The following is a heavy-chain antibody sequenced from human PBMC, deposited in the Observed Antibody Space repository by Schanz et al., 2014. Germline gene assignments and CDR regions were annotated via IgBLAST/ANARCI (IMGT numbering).Heavy chain of an antibody. J-gene: IGHJ5*01. CDR1: GFTFSIYG. CDR3: SKDKQGSRSDDS. V-gene: IGHV3-23*04. CDR2: ITTGGNT. D-gene: IGHD2-15*01. Sequence: VQLVESGGGVVQPGRSLRLSCAASGFTFSIYGMSWVRQAPGKGLEWVSSITTGGNTYYRDSVKGRFIVSRDNSKNTLYLEMNRLRVDDTAVYYCSKDKQGSRSDDSWGQGTLVTVSS.